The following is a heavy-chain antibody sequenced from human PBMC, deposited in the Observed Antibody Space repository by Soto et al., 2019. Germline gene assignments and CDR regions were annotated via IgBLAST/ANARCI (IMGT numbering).Heavy chain of an antibody. CDR2: IYYSGST. J-gene: IGHJ4*02. Sequence: QVQLQESGPGLVKPSQTLSLTCTVSGDSISSGGYYWSWIRQLPGKGLEWIGYIYYSGSTYYNPSLKSRLTISVDTSKNQFSLKLSSVTAADTAVYYCARRVLGWYLDYWGQGTLVTVSS. CDR1: GDSISSGGYY. D-gene: IGHD6-6*01. CDR3: ARRVLGWYLDY. V-gene: IGHV4-31*03.